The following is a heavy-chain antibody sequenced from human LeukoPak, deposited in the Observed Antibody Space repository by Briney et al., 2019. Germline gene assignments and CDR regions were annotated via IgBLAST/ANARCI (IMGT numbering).Heavy chain of an antibody. CDR2: IKLDGSEK. D-gene: IGHD6-19*01. V-gene: IGHV3-7*01. J-gene: IGHJ6*02. Sequence: PGGSLRLSCVASGFTFGKYWMSWVRQAPGKGLEWVANIKLDGSEKYYVDSVKGRFTISRDNAKNSLYLQMNSLRAEDTAVYYCARVAAPLRAVAGDYYYYGMDVWGQGTTVTVSS. CDR1: GFTFGKYW. CDR3: ARVAAPLRAVAGDYYYYGMDV.